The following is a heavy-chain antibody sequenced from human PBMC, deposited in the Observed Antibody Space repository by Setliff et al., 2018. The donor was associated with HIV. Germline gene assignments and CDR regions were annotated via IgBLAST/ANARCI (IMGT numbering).Heavy chain of an antibody. V-gene: IGHV1-69*05. Sequence: SVKVSCKASGGTFSDYAINWVRQAPGQGLEWMGGIIPIFGTTNYAQKFQGRVTITTDGFTTTAYMELSSLTSEDTAVYYCARGSDYIWGNYRFPFDYWGQGTLVTVSS. CDR2: IIPIFGTT. D-gene: IGHD3-16*02. J-gene: IGHJ4*02. CDR3: ARGSDYIWGNYRFPFDY. CDR1: GGTFSDYA.